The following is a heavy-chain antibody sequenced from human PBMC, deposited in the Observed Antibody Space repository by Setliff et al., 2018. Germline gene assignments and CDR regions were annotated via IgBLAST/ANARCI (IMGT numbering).Heavy chain of an antibody. Sequence: GGSLRLSCAASGFTFSSYWMYWVRQAPGKGLVWVSRINRDGSYTVYADSVEGRFTISRDNSKNTLYLQMNSLRPEDTAVYYCARLALTGYDSSGYYGSHYYYYMDVWGKGTTVTVSS. J-gene: IGHJ6*03. V-gene: IGHV3-74*01. CDR2: INRDGSYT. D-gene: IGHD3-22*01. CDR1: GFTFSSYW. CDR3: ARLALTGYDSSGYYGSHYYYYMDV.